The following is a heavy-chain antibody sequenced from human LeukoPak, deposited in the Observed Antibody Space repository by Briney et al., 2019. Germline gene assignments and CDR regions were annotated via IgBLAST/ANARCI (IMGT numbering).Heavy chain of an antibody. CDR1: GFTFSSYW. V-gene: IGHV3-9*01. CDR3: AKDSDGSGSPSPFDY. D-gene: IGHD3-10*01. CDR2: ISWNSGSI. J-gene: IGHJ4*02. Sequence: GGSLRLSCAASGFTFSSYWMSWVRQAPGKGLEWVSGISWNSGSIGYADSVKGRFTISRDNAKNSLYLQMNSLRAEDTALYYCAKDSDGSGSPSPFDYWGQGTLVTVSS.